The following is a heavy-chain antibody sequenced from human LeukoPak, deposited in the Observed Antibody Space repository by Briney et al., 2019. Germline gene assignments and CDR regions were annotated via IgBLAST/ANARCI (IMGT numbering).Heavy chain of an antibody. V-gene: IGHV4-34*01. CDR2: INHSGST. D-gene: IGHD2-2*01. CDR3: ARPIVVVAAARGYYMDV. J-gene: IGHJ6*03. Sequence: SETLSLTCAVYGGSFSGYYWSWIRQPPGKGLEWIGEINHSGSTNYNPSLKSRVTISVDTSKNQFSLKLSSVTAADTAVYYCARPIVVVAAARGYYMDVWGKGTTVTVSS. CDR1: GGSFSGYY.